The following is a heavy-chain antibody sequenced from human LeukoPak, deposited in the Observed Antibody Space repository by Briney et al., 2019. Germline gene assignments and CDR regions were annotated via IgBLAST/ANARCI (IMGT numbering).Heavy chain of an antibody. Sequence: ASVKVSCKASGGTFSSYAISWVRQAPGQGLEWMGGIIPIFGTANYAQKFQGRVTITTDESTSTAYMELSSLRSEDTAVYYCASAYSSSWYDHYYFDYWGQGTLVTVSS. V-gene: IGHV1-69*05. CDR2: IIPIFGTA. D-gene: IGHD6-13*01. CDR3: ASAYSSSWYDHYYFDY. J-gene: IGHJ4*02. CDR1: GGTFSSYA.